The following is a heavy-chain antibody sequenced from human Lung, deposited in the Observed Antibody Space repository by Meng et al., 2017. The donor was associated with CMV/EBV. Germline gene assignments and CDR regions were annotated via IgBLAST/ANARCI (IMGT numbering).Heavy chain of an antibody. J-gene: IGHJ5*02. CDR3: ARDLPPYYDFWSGYLDL. Sequence: SCAASGFTFGGYCMNWVRQAPGKGLEWISSISSSSTYIYYADSVKGRFTISRDNAENSLYLEMNSLRPEDTAVYYCARDLPPYYDFWSGYLDLWGQGXLVTVSS. V-gene: IGHV3-21*01. D-gene: IGHD3-3*01. CDR2: ISSSSTYI. CDR1: GFTFGGYC.